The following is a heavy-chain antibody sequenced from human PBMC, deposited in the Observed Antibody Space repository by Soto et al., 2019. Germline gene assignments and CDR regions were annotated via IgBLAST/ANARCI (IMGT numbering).Heavy chain of an antibody. V-gene: IGHV4-39*01. CDR2: IYYSGNT. CDR1: GGSVYSDGYY. CDR3: ASRSRGRCCNY. J-gene: IGHJ4*02. D-gene: IGHD2-15*01. Sequence: QLQLQESGPGLMKPSETLSLTCTVSGGSVYSDGYYWGWNRHSLGKGLEWIGNIYYSGNTYYNPSLKSRVTISIDTSKNQFSLQLTSVTAADTAVYYCASRSRGRCCNYWGRGSLVTVSS.